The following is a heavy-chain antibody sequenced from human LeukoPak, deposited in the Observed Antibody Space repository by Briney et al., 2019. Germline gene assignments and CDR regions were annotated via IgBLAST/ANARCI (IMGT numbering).Heavy chain of an antibody. Sequence: GASVKVSCKASGYTFTGYYMHWVRQAPGQGLEWMEWINPNSGGTNYAQRFQGRVTMTRDTSICTAYMELSRLRSDDTAVYYCARDEIDIVVVPAAIDYYYYMDVWGKGTTVTVSS. D-gene: IGHD2-2*01. CDR3: ARDEIDIVVVPAAIDYYYYMDV. CDR1: GYTFTGYY. V-gene: IGHV1-2*02. CDR2: INPNSGGT. J-gene: IGHJ6*03.